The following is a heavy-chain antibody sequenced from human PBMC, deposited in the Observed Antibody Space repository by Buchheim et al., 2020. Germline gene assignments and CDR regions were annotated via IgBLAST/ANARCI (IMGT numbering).Heavy chain of an antibody. J-gene: IGHJ6*02. Sequence: QVQLVESGGGVVQPGRSLRLSCAASGFTFSSYGMHWVRQAPGKGLEWVAVISYDGSNKYYVDSVKGRFTISRDNSKNTLYLQMNSLRAEDTAVYYCAKDAYYDFWSGYRSAYYYGMDVWGQGTT. V-gene: IGHV3-30*18. CDR3: AKDAYYDFWSGYRSAYYYGMDV. CDR2: ISYDGSNK. D-gene: IGHD3-3*01. CDR1: GFTFSSYG.